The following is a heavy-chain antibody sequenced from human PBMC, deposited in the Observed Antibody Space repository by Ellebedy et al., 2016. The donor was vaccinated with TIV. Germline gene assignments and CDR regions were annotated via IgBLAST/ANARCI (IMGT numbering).Heavy chain of an antibody. CDR1: GFTFRSYA. J-gene: IGHJ4*02. Sequence: GESLKISCAASGFTFRSYAMGWVRQAPGKGLEWISVISDSGGATYYAAPLKGRFTTSRDNFNDMVYLQINSLRPDDTAVYYCAKDSGLSGWYFDYWGQGTLVTVSS. V-gene: IGHV3-23*01. CDR2: ISDSGGAT. D-gene: IGHD6-19*01. CDR3: AKDSGLSGWYFDY.